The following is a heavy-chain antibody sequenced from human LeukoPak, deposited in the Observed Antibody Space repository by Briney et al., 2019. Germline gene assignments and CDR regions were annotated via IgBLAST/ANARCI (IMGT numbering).Heavy chain of an antibody. CDR1: GGSISSYY. Sequence: SETLSLTCTVSGGSISSYYWSWIRQPPGKGLEWIGYIYYSGSTNYNPSLKSRVTISVDTSKNQFSLKLSSVTAADTAVYYCARGGLPGDYGDYGFDPWGQGTLVTVSS. V-gene: IGHV4-59*01. J-gene: IGHJ5*02. CDR2: IYYSGST. CDR3: ARGGLPGDYGDYGFDP. D-gene: IGHD4-17*01.